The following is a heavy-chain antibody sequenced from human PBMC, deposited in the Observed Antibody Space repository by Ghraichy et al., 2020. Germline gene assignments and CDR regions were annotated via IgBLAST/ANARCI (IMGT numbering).Heavy chain of an antibody. CDR2: ISGSGGST. CDR3: AKDGKRGYCSGGVCYHYSYYYMSF. Sequence: GGSLRLSCAASGFTFSSYSMSWVRQAPGKGLEWVSDISGSGGSTYYADSVKGRFTISRDNAKNSLYLQMNSLRAEDTAVYYCAKDGKRGYCSGGVCYHYSYYYMSFWGKGTTVTVSS. D-gene: IGHD2-8*02. V-gene: IGHV3-23*01. CDR1: GFTFSSYS. J-gene: IGHJ6*03.